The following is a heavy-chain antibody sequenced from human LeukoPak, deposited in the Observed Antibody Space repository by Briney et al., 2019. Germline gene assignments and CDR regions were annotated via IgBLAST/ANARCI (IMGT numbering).Heavy chain of an antibody. CDR3: ARDRLRLGGYVFGAFHI. CDR2: IYYSGST. V-gene: IGHV4-59*01. CDR1: GGSISSYY. D-gene: IGHD5-12*01. J-gene: IGHJ3*02. Sequence: SETLSLTCTVSGGSISSYYWSWIRQPPGKGLEWIGYIYYSGSTNYNPSLKSRVTISVDTSKNQFSLKLSSVTAADTAVYYCARDRLRLGGYVFGAFHIWGQGTMVTVSS.